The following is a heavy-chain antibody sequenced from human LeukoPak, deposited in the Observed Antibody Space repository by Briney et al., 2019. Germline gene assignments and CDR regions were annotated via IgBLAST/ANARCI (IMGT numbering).Heavy chain of an antibody. CDR3: ARTVGYSSSWYFDY. D-gene: IGHD6-13*01. CDR2: TYYRSKWYN. J-gene: IGHJ4*02. CDR1: GDSVSSNSAA. Sequence: SQTLSLTCAISGDSVSSNSAAWNWIRQSPSRGLEWLGRTYYRSKWYNEYAVSVKSRITVNPDTSKNQSTLQVNSVTPEDTAVYYCARTVGYSSSWYFDYWGQGTLVTVSS. V-gene: IGHV6-1*01.